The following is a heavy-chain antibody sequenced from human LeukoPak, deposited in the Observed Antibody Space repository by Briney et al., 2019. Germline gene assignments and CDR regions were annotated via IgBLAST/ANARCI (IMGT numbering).Heavy chain of an antibody. CDR2: INPNSGGT. CDR3: ATLGLNIVGSTTDFDY. D-gene: IGHD1-26*01. V-gene: IGHV1-2*02. Sequence: ASVKVSCKASGYTFTDYYIHWVRQAPGQGLEWMAWINPNSGGTSFAQKFRDRVTVTRDTSISTAYMELSRLTSDDTAVYYCATLGLNIVGSTTDFDYWGQGNLVTVS. J-gene: IGHJ4*02. CDR1: GYTFTDYY.